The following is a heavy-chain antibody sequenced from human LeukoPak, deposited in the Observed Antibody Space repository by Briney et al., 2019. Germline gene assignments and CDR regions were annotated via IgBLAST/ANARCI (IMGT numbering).Heavy chain of an antibody. CDR2: IRSKAYGGTT. CDR1: GFTFGDYA. J-gene: IGHJ4*02. CDR3: TRPQYGVFWSGYNDY. D-gene: IGHD3-3*01. V-gene: IGHV3-49*04. Sequence: GGSLRLSCTASGFTFGDYAMSWVRQAPGKGLEWVGFIRSKAYGGTTEYAASVKGRFTISRDDSKSIAYLQMNSLKTEDTAVYYCTRPQYGVFWSGYNDYWGQGTLVTVSS.